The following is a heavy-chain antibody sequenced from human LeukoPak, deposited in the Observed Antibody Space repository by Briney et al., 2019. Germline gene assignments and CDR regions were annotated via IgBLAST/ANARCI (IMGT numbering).Heavy chain of an antibody. V-gene: IGHV4-34*01. CDR2: INHKGAT. Sequence: PSETLSLTCAVYGGSFSGYYWTWVRQPPGKGLEWIGEINHKGATNYNPSLKSRVTISLDTSKNQFSLKLSPVTAADTAVYYCARGPHFYGSGSYEYSYYYYYYGMDVWGKGTAVTVSS. CDR3: ARGPHFYGSGSYEYSYYYYYYGMDV. D-gene: IGHD3-10*01. CDR1: GGSFSGYY. J-gene: IGHJ6*04.